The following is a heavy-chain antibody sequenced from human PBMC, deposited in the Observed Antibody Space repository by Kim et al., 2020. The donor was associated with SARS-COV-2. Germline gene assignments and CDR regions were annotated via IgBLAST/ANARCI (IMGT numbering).Heavy chain of an antibody. CDR2: ISSTGGAT. Sequence: GGSLRLSCVASGFTISTYDMTWVRQAPGKGLEWVSSISSTGGATYYADSVKGRFTISRDNSKNTLYLQMNSLRAEDTALYYCAKQRAARTLNDAFDIWGQGTMVTVS. J-gene: IGHJ3*02. V-gene: IGHV3-23*01. D-gene: IGHD2-15*01. CDR1: GFTISTYD. CDR3: AKQRAARTLNDAFDI.